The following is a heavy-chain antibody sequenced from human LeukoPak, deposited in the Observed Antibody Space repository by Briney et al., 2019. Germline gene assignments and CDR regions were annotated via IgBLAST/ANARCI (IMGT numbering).Heavy chain of an antibody. CDR2: INHSGST. CDR3: ARDAEGRGFWSGYVGTFDY. J-gene: IGHJ4*02. Sequence: PSETLSLTCAVYGGSFSGYYWSWIRQPPGKWLEWIGEINHSGSTNYNPSLKSRVTISVDTSKNQFSLKLSSVTAADTAVYYCARDAEGRGFWSGYVGTFDYWGQGTLVTVSS. V-gene: IGHV4-34*01. D-gene: IGHD3-3*01. CDR1: GGSFSGYY.